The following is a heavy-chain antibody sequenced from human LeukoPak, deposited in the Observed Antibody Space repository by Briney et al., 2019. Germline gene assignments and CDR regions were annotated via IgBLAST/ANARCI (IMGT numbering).Heavy chain of an antibody. V-gene: IGHV3-21*01. D-gene: IGHD3-3*01. J-gene: IGHJ3*02. CDR2: ISSSSSYI. CDR3: ARDEDGPYYDFWSGYSYDAFDI. CDR1: GFTVSSNY. Sequence: GGSLRLSCAASGFTVSSNYMSWVRQAPGKGLEWGSSISSSSSYIYYADSVKGRFTISRDNAKNSLYLQMNSLRAEDTAVYYCARDEDGPYYDFWSGYSYDAFDIWGQGTMVTVSS.